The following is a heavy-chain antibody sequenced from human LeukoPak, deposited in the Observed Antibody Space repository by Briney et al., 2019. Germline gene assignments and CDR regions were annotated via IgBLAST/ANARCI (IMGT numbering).Heavy chain of an antibody. J-gene: IGHJ4*02. D-gene: IGHD4-17*01. Sequence: ASVKVSCKASGYTFASYHINWVRQATGQGLEWMGWMNPNSANTDYAQKFQGRVTMTRNTSISTAYMELSSLRSEDTAVYYCARDVPDYGDPFDYWGQGTLVTVSS. CDR2: MNPNSANT. CDR3: ARDVPDYGDPFDY. CDR1: GYTFASYH. V-gene: IGHV1-8*01.